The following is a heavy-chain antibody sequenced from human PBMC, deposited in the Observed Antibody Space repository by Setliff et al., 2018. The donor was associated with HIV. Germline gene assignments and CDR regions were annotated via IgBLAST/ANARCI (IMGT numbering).Heavy chain of an antibody. V-gene: IGHV1-46*01. CDR1: GYTFTSYY. J-gene: IGHJ5*02. D-gene: IGHD2-2*01. CDR3: ARDFGGYCSSMSCPGLFDP. Sequence: GASVKVSCKASGYTFTSYYMHWVRQAPGQGLEWIGIINPSGGSTSYAQRFQGRVTMTRDTSTSTVYMELSGLRSEDTAVYYCARDFGGYCSSMSCPGLFDPWGQGTLVTVSS. CDR2: INPSGGST.